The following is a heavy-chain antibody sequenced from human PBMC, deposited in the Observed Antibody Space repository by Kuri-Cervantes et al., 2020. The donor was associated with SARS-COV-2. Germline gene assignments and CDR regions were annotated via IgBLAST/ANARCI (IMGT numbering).Heavy chain of an antibody. J-gene: IGHJ5*02. V-gene: IGHV1-2*02. CDR1: GYTFTGYY. CDR3: AILYWNDGNWFDP. D-gene: IGHD1-1*01. Sequence: ASVKVSCKASGYTFTGYYMHRVRQAPGQGLEWMGWINPNSGGTNYAQKFQGRVTMTRDTSISTAYMELSRLRSDDTAVYYCAILYWNDGNWFDPWGQGTLVTVSS. CDR2: INPNSGGT.